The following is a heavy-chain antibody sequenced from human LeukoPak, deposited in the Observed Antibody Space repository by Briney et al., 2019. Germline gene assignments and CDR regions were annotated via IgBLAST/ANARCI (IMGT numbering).Heavy chain of an antibody. CDR3: ARLSPIIKLRDAFDI. V-gene: IGHV4-34*09. CDR1: GGSFSGYY. Sequence: SETLSLTCAVYGGSFSGYYWSWIRQPPGKGLEWIGEINHSGSTNYNPSLKSRVTISVDTSKNQFSLKLSSVTAADTAVYYCARLSPIIKLRDAFDIWGQGTMVTVSS. CDR2: INHSGST. J-gene: IGHJ3*02.